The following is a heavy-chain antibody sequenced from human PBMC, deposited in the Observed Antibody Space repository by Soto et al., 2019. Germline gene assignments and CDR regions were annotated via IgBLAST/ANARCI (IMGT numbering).Heavy chain of an antibody. CDR2: IIPIFGTA. D-gene: IGHD3-3*01. CDR3: ARERITIFGVVIQPNWFDP. CDR1: GGTFSSYA. J-gene: IGHJ5*02. V-gene: IGHV1-69*06. Sequence: GASVKVSCKASGGTFSSYAISWVRQAPGQGLEWMGGIIPIFGTANYAQKFQGRVTITADKSTSTAYMELSSLRSEDTAVYYCARERITIFGVVIQPNWFDPWGQGTLVTVSS.